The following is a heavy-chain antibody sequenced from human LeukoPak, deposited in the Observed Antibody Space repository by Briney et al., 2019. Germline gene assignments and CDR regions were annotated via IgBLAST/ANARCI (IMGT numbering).Heavy chain of an antibody. CDR1: GGSVSSGSYY. J-gene: IGHJ4*02. D-gene: IGHD4-23*01. V-gene: IGHV4-61*01. CDR2: IYYSGST. CDR3: ARGDYGGHVDY. Sequence: SETLSLTCTVSGGSVSSGSYYWSWIRQPPGKGLEWIGYIYYSGSTNYNPSLKSRVTISVDTSKNQFSLKLSSVTAADTAVYYCARGDYGGHVDYWGQGTLVTVS.